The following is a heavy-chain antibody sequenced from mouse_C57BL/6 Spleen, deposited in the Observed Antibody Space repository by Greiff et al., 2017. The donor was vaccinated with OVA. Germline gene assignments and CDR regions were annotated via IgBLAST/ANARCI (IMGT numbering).Heavy chain of an antibody. CDR3: ARYPLYGNHGAMDY. CDR1: GYTFTSYW. D-gene: IGHD2-1*01. Sequence: QVQLQQPGAELVKPGASVKLSCKASGYTFTSYWMHWVKQRPGQGLEWIGMIHPNSGSTNYNEKFKSKATLTVDKSSSTAYMQLSSLTSEDSAVYYCARYPLYGNHGAMDYWGQGTSVTVSS. J-gene: IGHJ4*01. CDR2: IHPNSGST. V-gene: IGHV1-64*01.